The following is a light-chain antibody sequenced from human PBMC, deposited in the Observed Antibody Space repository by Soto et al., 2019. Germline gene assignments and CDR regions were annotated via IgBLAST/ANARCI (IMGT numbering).Light chain of an antibody. Sequence: DIPMTQSPSTLSASVGDGVTITCRASQTITTSLAWYQQKPGKAPKLLIYKLSSLESGVPSRFSGSGSETEFTLTISSLQPDDFATYYCQQDDSYSVRRFGQGTKVEI. CDR1: QTITTS. J-gene: IGKJ1*01. V-gene: IGKV1-5*03. CDR3: QQDDSYSVRR. CDR2: KLS.